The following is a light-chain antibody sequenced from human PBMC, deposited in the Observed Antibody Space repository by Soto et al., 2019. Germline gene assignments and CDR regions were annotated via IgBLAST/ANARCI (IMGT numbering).Light chain of an antibody. Sequence: QSVLTQPASVSGSPGQSITISCTGTSSDVGSYNLVSWYQQHPGKAPKVMIYEGSKRPSGVSNRFPASKSGTTASLTISGLQAEDEADYYCCSYAGNSIYVFGSGTKAT. J-gene: IGLJ1*01. CDR2: EGS. CDR1: SSDVGSYNL. CDR3: CSYAGNSIYV. V-gene: IGLV2-23*01.